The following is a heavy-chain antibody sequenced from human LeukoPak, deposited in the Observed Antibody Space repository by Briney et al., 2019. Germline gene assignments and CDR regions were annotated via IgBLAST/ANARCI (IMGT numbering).Heavy chain of an antibody. J-gene: IGHJ6*02. CDR2: INSDGSST. CDR3: ARSGRYYYYGMDV. CDR1: GFTFSSYW. Sequence: GSPRLSCAASGFTFSSYWMHWVRQAPGKGLVWVSRINSDGSSTSYADSVKGRFTISRDNAKNTLYLQMNSLRAEDTAVYYCARSGRYYYYGMDVWGQGTTVTVSS. V-gene: IGHV3-74*01. D-gene: IGHD1-26*01.